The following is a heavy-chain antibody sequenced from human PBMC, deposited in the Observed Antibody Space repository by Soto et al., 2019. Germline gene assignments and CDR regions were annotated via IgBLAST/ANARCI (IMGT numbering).Heavy chain of an antibody. CDR3: ARGRDEWLVLGRALDS. Sequence: QVQLPESGPGLVKPSETLSLTCTVSGGSISSYYWSWIRQPPGQGLEWIGYIYYSGSTNYNPSLKSRVTISVDTSQNQVSLKLSSVTAADTAVYYCARGRDEWLVLGRALDSWGQGTLVTVSS. V-gene: IGHV4-59*01. CDR1: GGSISSYY. CDR2: IYYSGST. J-gene: IGHJ4*02. D-gene: IGHD6-19*01.